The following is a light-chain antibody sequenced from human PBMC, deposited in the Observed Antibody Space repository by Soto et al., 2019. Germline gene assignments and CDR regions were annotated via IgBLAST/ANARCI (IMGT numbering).Light chain of an antibody. J-gene: IGKJ1*01. CDR3: QQFGTSPKT. CDR2: GAS. CDR1: QSVSSSY. Sequence: EIVLTQSPGTLSLSPGERATLSFRASQSVSSSYVAWYQQKPGQAPRLLIYGASSRATGIPDRFSGSGSGTDFPLTISRLEPEDFAVYYCQQFGTSPKTFGQGTKVDIK. V-gene: IGKV3-20*01.